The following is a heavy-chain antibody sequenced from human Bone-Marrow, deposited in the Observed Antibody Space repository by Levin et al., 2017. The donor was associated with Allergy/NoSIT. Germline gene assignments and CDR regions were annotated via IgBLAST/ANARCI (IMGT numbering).Heavy chain of an antibody. CDR1: FFPFLSSS. CDR3: ATYFRDSYYFAS. J-gene: IGHJ4*02. CDR2: MSPAGSTT. D-gene: IGHD2-21*02. V-gene: IGHV3-11*01. Sequence: SLLLSFSSSFFPFLSSSLSWNRQAPGKGLEWVSYMSPAGSTTVYADSVKGRITLSLSRATSSLFLQISSLRAEDTAVYYCATYFRDSYYFASWGQGTLVTVSS.